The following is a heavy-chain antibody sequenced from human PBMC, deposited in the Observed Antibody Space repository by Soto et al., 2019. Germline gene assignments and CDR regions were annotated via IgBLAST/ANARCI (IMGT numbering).Heavy chain of an antibody. CDR2: ISSSSSYI. D-gene: IGHD4-17*01. J-gene: IGHJ4*02. Sequence: EVQLVESGGGLVKPGGSLRLSCAASGLTFSSYSMNWVRQAPGKGLEWVSSISSSSSYIYYADSVKGRFTISRDNAKNSLYLQMNSLRADDTAVYYCARAGHYGDYVENYWGQGTLGTVSS. CDR3: ARAGHYGDYVENY. V-gene: IGHV3-21*01. CDR1: GLTFSSYS.